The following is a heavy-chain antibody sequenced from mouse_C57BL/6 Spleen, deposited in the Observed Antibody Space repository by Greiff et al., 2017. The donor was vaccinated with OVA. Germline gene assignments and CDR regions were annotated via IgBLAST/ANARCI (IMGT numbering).Heavy chain of an antibody. CDR3: ATPNCCGSSYFDY. CDR1: GFTFNDYY. D-gene: IGHD1-1*01. Sequence: EVKLQESGAELVRPGASVKLSCTASGFTFNDYYMHWVNQRPEQGLEWIGRIDPEDGDTEYAPKFKGQTTIAADTSSNTAYLQLSSPTSEDTAVYYCATPNCCGSSYFDYWGTGTTLTVSS. J-gene: IGHJ2*01. V-gene: IGHV14-1*01. CDR2: IDPEDGDT.